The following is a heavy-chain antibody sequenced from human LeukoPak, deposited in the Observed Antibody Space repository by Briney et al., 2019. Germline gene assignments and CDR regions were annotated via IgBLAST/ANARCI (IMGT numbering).Heavy chain of an antibody. J-gene: IGHJ4*02. CDR1: GLSFSYYR. CDR2: INSDGSR. CDR3: GLGYCSGGSCYHIDY. Sequence: QPGGSLRLSCAASGLSFSYYRMHWVRQAPGKGLVWVSRINSDGSRSYADSVKGRFTISRDNAKNTVYLQMNSLRAEDTAVYYCGLGYCSGGSCYHIDYWGQGTLVTVSS. D-gene: IGHD2-15*01. V-gene: IGHV3-74*01.